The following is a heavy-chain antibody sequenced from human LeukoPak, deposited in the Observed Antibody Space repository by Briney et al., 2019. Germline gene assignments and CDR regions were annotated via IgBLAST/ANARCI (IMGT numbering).Heavy chain of an antibody. CDR2: ISSSGRPI. V-gene: IGHV3-11*01. D-gene: IGHD3-22*01. Sequence: GGSLRLSCAASGFPFSDYYMSWIRPAPGKGLEWVSYISSSGRPIYHADSGKGRFTISRDNAKNSLYLQMNSLRAEDTAVYYCASYDSSGYGFDYWGQGTLVTVSS. CDR1: GFPFSDYY. J-gene: IGHJ4*02. CDR3: ASYDSSGYGFDY.